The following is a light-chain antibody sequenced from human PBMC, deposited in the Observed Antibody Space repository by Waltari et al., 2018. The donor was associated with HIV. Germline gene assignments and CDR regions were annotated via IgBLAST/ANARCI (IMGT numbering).Light chain of an antibody. CDR1: NIGSKS. V-gene: IGLV3-21*02. CDR3: QVWDTSTDHAV. Sequence: SYVLTQPPSVSVAPGQTARITCGGPNIGSKSVHWYQQRPGQAPVLVVDDVTDRPSGIFERFAGANSGNTATLTITGVEAGDEADYYCQVWDTSTDHAVFGGGAMLTVL. CDR2: DVT. J-gene: IGLJ3*02.